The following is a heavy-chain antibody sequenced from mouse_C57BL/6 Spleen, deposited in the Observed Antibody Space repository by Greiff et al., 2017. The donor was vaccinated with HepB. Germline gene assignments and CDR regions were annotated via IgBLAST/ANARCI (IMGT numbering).Heavy chain of an antibody. Sequence: QVQLQQPGTDLVKPGASVKLSCKASGYTFPCFWLHWLLQSPGPGLECIGTIHPSNVGTNYNEKFKSKATLTVDKSSSTAYMQLSSLTSEDSAVYYCASSGGSYVGAMDYWGQGTSATVSS. CDR3: ASSGGSYVGAMDY. CDR2: IHPSNVGT. CDR1: GYTFPCFW. D-gene: IGHD1-1*02. V-gene: IGHV1-53*01. J-gene: IGHJ4*01.